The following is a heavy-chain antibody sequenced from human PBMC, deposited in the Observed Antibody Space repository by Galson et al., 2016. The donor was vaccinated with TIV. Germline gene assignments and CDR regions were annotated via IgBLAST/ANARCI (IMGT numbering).Heavy chain of an antibody. J-gene: IGHJ4*02. CDR3: ARSPQLWLLYFDS. Sequence: TLSLTCDVSGDSISIGGDSWSWIRQPPGKGLEWIGHIYHSGFTYYNPSLKSRVTLSLDKSKNQFSLKLTSVTAADTAVYYCARSPQLWLLYFDSWGPGTLVSVSS. CDR2: IYHSGFT. CDR1: GDSISIGGDS. D-gene: IGHD3-16*01. V-gene: IGHV4-30-2*01.